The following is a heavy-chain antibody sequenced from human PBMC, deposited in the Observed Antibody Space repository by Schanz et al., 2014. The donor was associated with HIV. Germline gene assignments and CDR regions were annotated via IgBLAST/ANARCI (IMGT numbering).Heavy chain of an antibody. CDR3: EREVAVDCTGINNCYTRKWFDP. J-gene: IGHJ5*02. Sequence: QVQLVQSGTEVKKPGASVKVSCKTSGYTFTGYFMHWVRQAPGQGLEWMGWINPNSGGTNYAQKFQGRVTMTRDTSIRKEESQRRRSRSDDTAVYYCEREVAVDCTGINNCYTRKWFDPWGQGTLVTVS. CDR1: GYTFTGYF. V-gene: IGHV1-2*02. D-gene: IGHD2-2*02. CDR2: INPNSGGT.